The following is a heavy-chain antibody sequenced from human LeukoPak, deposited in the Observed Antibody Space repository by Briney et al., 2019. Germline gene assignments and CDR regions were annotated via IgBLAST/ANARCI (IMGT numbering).Heavy chain of an antibody. CDR3: ARVYYYDSSGYSTFDY. Sequence: SETLSLTCAVYGGSFSGYYWSWIRQPPGKWLEWSGEINHSGSTNYNPSLKSRVTISVDTSKNQFSLKLSSVTAADTAVYYCARVYYYDSSGYSTFDYWGQGTLVTVSS. J-gene: IGHJ4*02. CDR1: GGSFSGYY. D-gene: IGHD3-22*01. CDR2: INHSGST. V-gene: IGHV4-34*01.